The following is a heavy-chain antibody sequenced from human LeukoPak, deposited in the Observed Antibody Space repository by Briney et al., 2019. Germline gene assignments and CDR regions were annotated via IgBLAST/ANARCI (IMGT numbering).Heavy chain of an antibody. CDR3: ASSRSAMASSYYYYYMDV. CDR1: GGTFSSYA. CDR2: IIPIFGTA. V-gene: IGHV1-69*05. D-gene: IGHD2-2*01. Sequence: SVKVSCKASGGTFSSYAIGWVRQAPGQGLEWMGGIIPIFGTANYAQKFQGRVTITTDESTSTAYMELSSLRSEDTAVYYCASSRSAMASSYYYYYMDVWGKGTTVTVSS. J-gene: IGHJ6*03.